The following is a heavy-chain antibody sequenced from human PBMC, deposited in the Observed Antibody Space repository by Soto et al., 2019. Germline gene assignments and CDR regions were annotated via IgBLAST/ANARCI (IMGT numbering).Heavy chain of an antibody. CDR2: ISYDGSNK. CDR3: AKDRAGTGFDY. J-gene: IGHJ4*02. D-gene: IGHD1-1*01. V-gene: IGHV3-30*18. CDR1: GFTFSSYG. Sequence: QVQLVESGGGVVQPGRSLRLSCAASGFTFSSYGMHWVRQAPGKGLEWVAVISYDGSNKYYADSVKGRFTISRDNSKNTLYLQMNSLRAEDTAVYYCAKDRAGTGFDYWDQGTLVTVSS.